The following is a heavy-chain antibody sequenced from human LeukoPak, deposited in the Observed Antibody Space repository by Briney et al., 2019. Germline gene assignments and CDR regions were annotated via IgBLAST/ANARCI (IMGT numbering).Heavy chain of an antibody. CDR3: ARAPRGFQWFVEY. V-gene: IGHV3-23*01. CDR2: ISGSGGST. D-gene: IGHD3-22*01. J-gene: IGHJ4*02. Sequence: GGRLRLSCATSGFTFTDYAMTWVRQTPGKGLEWVSDISGSGGSTYYADSVKGRFTISKDSFSSTLYLQMNSLRVEDTAIYYCARAPRGFQWFVEYWGQGTLVTVSS. CDR1: GFTFTDYA.